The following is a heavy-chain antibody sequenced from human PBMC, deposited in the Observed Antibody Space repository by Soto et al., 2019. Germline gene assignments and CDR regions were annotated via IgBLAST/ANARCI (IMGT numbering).Heavy chain of an antibody. J-gene: IGHJ4*02. CDR3: ARDRDSSYFPPPYYFDS. D-gene: IGHD4-4*01. V-gene: IGHV3-30*04. CDR2: ISYDGSKT. CDR1: AFTFRSYT. Sequence: ESGGGVVQPGRSLRLSRAASAFTFRSYTMHWVRQAPGKGLEWVATISYDGSKTNYADSVRGRFTISRDNSKSTLFLQMDSLRPEDTAVYSCARDRDSSYFPPPYYFDSWGQRTLVTVSS.